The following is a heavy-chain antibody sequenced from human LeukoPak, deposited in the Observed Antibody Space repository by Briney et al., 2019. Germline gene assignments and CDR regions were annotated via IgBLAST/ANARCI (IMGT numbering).Heavy chain of an antibody. Sequence: ERSLRLSCAASGFTFGSSGMHWVRQAPGKGLEWVAVISYDGSSEHYSDSVKGRFIISRDNSKNTLFLQINSLRAEDTAVYYCARGYNDFWSGSYRPYYYYSMDVWGQGTTVTVSS. CDR2: ISYDGSSE. CDR3: ARGYNDFWSGSYRPYYYYSMDV. V-gene: IGHV3-30*03. CDR1: GFTFGSSG. J-gene: IGHJ6*02. D-gene: IGHD3-3*01.